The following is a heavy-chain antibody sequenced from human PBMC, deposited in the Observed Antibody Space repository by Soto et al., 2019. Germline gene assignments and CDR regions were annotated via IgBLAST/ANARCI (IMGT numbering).Heavy chain of an antibody. D-gene: IGHD3-3*01. V-gene: IGHV4-39*01. J-gene: IGHJ4*02. CDR3: ARLVAYDFWSGYQPTLDY. CDR1: GGSISSSSYY. Sequence: PSETLSLTCTVSGGSISSSSYYWGWIRQTPGKGLEWIGSIYYSGSTYYNPSLKSRVTISVDTSKNQFSLKLSSVTAADTAVYYCARLVAYDFWSGYQPTLDYWGQGTLVTVSS. CDR2: IYYSGST.